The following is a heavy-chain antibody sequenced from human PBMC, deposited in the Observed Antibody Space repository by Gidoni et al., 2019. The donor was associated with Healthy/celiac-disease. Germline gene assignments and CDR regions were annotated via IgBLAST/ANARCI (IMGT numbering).Heavy chain of an antibody. J-gene: IGHJ4*02. CDR3: AKDLQLVPTYFDY. V-gene: IGHV3-30*04. D-gene: IGHD6-13*01. CDR1: GFTFSSYA. Sequence: QVQLVESGGGVVQPGRSLRLSCAASGFTFSSYAMHWVRQAPGKGLEWVAVISDDGSNKYYADSVKGRFTISRDNSKNTLYLQMNSLRAEDTAVYYCAKDLQLVPTYFDYWGQGTLVTVSS. CDR2: ISDDGSNK.